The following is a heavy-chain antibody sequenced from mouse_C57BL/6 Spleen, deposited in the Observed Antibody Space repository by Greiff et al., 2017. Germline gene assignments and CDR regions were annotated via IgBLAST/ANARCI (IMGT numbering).Heavy chain of an antibody. CDR1: GYAFSSSW. Sequence: VQGVESGPELVKPGASVKISCKASGYAFSSSWMNWVKQRPGKGLEWIGRIYPGDGDTNYNGKVKGKATLTADKSSSTAYMQLSSLTSEDSAVYFCARSPNYYGSSYFDYWGQGTTLTVSS. CDR3: ARSPNYYGSSYFDY. V-gene: IGHV1-82*01. J-gene: IGHJ2*01. CDR2: IYPGDGDT. D-gene: IGHD1-1*01.